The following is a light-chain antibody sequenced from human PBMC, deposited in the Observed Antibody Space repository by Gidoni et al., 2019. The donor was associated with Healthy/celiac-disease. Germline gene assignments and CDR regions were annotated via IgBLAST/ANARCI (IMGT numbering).Light chain of an antibody. J-gene: IGLJ2*01. Sequence: SYVLTQPPSVSVAPGQTARITCGGNNIGSKSVHWYQQKPGQAPVPVVYDDSDRPAGIPERFSGSNSGNTATLTISRGEAGDEADYYGQVWDSSSDHVVFGGGTKLTVL. CDR1: NIGSKS. V-gene: IGLV3-21*02. CDR3: QVWDSSSDHVV. CDR2: DDS.